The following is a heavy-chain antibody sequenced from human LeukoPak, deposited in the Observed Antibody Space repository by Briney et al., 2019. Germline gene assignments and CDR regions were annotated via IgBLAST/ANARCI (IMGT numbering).Heavy chain of an antibody. CDR1: GFTFGSYD. CDR3: AEKHYYDSSGTYTYYYGMDV. CDR2: IGTAGDT. J-gene: IGHJ6*02. D-gene: IGHD3-22*01. V-gene: IGHV3-13*01. Sequence: GGSLRLSCAASGFTFGSYDMHWVRQAPGKGLEWVSAIGTAGDTYYPGSVKGRFTISRENAKNSLYLQMNSLRAGDTAVYYCAEKHYYDSSGTYTYYYGMDVWGQGTTVTVSS.